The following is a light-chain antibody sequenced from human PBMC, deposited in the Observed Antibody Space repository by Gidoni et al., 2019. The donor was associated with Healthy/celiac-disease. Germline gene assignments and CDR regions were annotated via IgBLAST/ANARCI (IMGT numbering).Light chain of an antibody. CDR1: QSVSSN. CDR2: GAS. J-gene: IGKJ4*01. Sequence: EIVMTQSPATLSMSPGERATLSCRASQSVSSNLAWYQQKPGQAPRLLIFGASTRATGIPARFSGSGSGTDFTLTISSLQSEDFAVYYCRQYNDWPPLTFGGGTKVEIK. V-gene: IGKV3-15*01. CDR3: RQYNDWPPLT.